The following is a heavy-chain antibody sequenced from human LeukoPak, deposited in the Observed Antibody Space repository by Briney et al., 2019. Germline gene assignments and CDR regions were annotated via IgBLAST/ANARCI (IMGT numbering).Heavy chain of an antibody. CDR2: SKNGAHSYIT. Sequence: PGGSLRLSCAASGFTFSDHFLDWVRQAPGKGLEWIGRSKNGAHSYITEYAASVQGRFTISRDDSKNSLYLQMSSLKTDDTAMYYCASIRGTFGYWGQGALVTVSS. V-gene: IGHV3-72*01. J-gene: IGHJ4*02. D-gene: IGHD1-26*01. CDR1: GFTFSDHF. CDR3: ASIRGTFGY.